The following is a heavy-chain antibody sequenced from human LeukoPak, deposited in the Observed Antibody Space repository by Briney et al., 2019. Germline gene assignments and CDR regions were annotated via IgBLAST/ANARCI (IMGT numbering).Heavy chain of an antibody. V-gene: IGHV1-2*02. CDR2: INPNSGGT. CDR1: GYTLTGYY. Sequence: ASVKVSCKASGYTLTGYYMHWERQAPGQGLEWMGWINPNSGGTNYAQKFQGRVTMTRDTSISTAYMELSRLRSDDTAVYYCARDNPKLELCYWGQGTLVTVSS. J-gene: IGHJ4*02. D-gene: IGHD1-7*01. CDR3: ARDNPKLELCY.